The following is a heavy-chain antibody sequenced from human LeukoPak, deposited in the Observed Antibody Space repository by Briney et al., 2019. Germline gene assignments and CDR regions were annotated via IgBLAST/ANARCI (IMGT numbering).Heavy chain of an antibody. CDR1: GFTFSSYG. J-gene: IGHJ4*02. Sequence: GGSLRLSCAASGFTFSSYGMHWVRQAPGKGLEWVAVISYDGSNKYYADSVKGRFTISRDNSKNTLYLQMNSLRAEDTAVYYCAKVFGYSYGLYYFDYWGQGTLVTVSS. CDR3: AKVFGYSYGLYYFDY. D-gene: IGHD5-18*01. CDR2: ISYDGSNK. V-gene: IGHV3-30*18.